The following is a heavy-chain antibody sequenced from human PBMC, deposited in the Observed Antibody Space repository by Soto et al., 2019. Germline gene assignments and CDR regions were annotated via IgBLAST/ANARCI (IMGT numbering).Heavy chain of an antibody. V-gene: IGHV4-34*01. D-gene: IGHD5-18*01. J-gene: IGHJ4*02. CDR2: INHSGST. CDR3: ARGRRTSLGYSSVGGYLDY. Sequence: KTSETLSLTCAVYGGSLSGYYWSWIRQPPGKGLEWIGEINHSGSTNYNPSLKSRVTISVDTSKNQFSLKLSSVTAADTAVYYCARGRRTSLGYSSVGGYLDYWGQGTLVTVSS. CDR1: GGSLSGYY.